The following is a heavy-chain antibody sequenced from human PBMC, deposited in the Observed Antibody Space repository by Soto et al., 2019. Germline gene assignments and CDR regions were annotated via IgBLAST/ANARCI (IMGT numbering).Heavy chain of an antibody. Sequence: SETLSLTCTVSGGSISSGDYYWSWIRQPPGKGLEWIGYIYYSGSTYYNPSLKSRVTISVDTSKNQFSLKLRSVTAADTAVYYCARDRTIFGVVTRLDAFDIWGQGTMVTVSS. CDR3: ARDRTIFGVVTRLDAFDI. D-gene: IGHD3-3*01. CDR1: GGSISSGDYY. CDR2: IYYSGST. V-gene: IGHV4-30-4*01. J-gene: IGHJ3*02.